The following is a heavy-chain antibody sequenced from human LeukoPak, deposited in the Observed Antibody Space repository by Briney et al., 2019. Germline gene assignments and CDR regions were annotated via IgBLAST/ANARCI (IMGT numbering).Heavy chain of an antibody. J-gene: IGHJ5*02. CDR1: GFTFSSYS. Sequence: GGSLRLSCAASGFTFSSYSMTWVRQAPGKGLEWVSSISSSSSYIYYADSVKGRFTISRDNAKNSLYLQMNRLRAEDTAVYYCARDRNGDYEVDNWFDPWGQGTLVTVSS. CDR2: ISSSSSYI. D-gene: IGHD4-17*01. V-gene: IGHV3-21*01. CDR3: ARDRNGDYEVDNWFDP.